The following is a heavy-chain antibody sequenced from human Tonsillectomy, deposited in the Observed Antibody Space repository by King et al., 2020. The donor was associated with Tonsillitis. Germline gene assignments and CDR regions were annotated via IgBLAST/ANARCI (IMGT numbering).Heavy chain of an antibody. CDR1: GYSFTNYW. D-gene: IGHD2-8*01. V-gene: IGHV5-51*01. CDR2: IYPGDSDT. Sequence: QLVQSGAEVKKPGESLKISCKGSGYSFTNYWIGWVRQMPGKGLEWMGIIYPGDSDTRYSPSFQGQVTISADKSISTAYLQWSSLKASDTAMYYCARHKGGDVLMVYERPLYYSYYMDVWGKGTTVTVSS. J-gene: IGHJ6*03. CDR3: ARHKGGDVLMVYERPLYYSYYMDV.